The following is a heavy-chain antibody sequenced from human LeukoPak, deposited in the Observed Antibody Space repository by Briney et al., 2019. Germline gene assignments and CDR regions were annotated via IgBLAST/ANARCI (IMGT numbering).Heavy chain of an antibody. Sequence: SETLSLTCTVSGGSISSYYWSWIRQPAGKGLEWIGRIYTSGSTNYNPSLKSRVTISVDTSKNQFSLKLSSVTAAGTAVYYCAXXXGWYPKYFQHWGQGTLVTVSS. V-gene: IGHV4-4*07. CDR2: IYTSGST. D-gene: IGHD6-19*01. CDR3: AXXXGWYPKYFQH. J-gene: IGHJ1*01. CDR1: GGSISSYY.